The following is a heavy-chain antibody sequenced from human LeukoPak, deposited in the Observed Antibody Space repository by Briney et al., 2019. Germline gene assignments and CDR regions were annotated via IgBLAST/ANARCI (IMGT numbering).Heavy chain of an antibody. CDR1: GGSISSYY. CDR3: ARAPERWYSYGSYTYHYMDV. Sequence: VKASETLSLTCSVSGGSISSYYWNWIRQPPGKGLEWIGSISYSGSTNYNPSLESRVTISVDTSKNQISLKLSSVTAADTAIYYCARAPERWYSYGSYTYHYMDVWGRGTTVTVSS. D-gene: IGHD3-10*01. V-gene: IGHV4-59*01. J-gene: IGHJ6*03. CDR2: ISYSGST.